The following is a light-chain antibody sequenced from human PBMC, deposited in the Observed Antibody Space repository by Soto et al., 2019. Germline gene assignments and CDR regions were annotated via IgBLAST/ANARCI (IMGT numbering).Light chain of an antibody. J-gene: IGKJ2*01. CDR1: QSVGSY. CDR3: QQRSNWPYT. V-gene: IGKV3-11*01. Sequence: EIVLTQSQVTLALSPGQRAPLSCRASQSVGSYVFWYQQKPGRPPRLLIYDASNRAPGIPASFRGSASGTDFSLTVSGLGPEDSAVYDCQQRSNWPYTFGQGTNLEI. CDR2: DAS.